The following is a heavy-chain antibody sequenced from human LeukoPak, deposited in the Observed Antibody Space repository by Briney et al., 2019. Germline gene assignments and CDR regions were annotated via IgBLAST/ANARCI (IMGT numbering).Heavy chain of an antibody. CDR1: GGSISSGGYY. J-gene: IGHJ6*03. Sequence: PSETLSLTCAVSGGSISSGGYYWNWIRQPAGKGLEWIGRIYTSGSTNYNPSLKSRVTMSVDTSKNQFSLKLSSVTAADTAVYYCARDLKAAAGTSDYYYYYMDVWGKGTTVTVSS. CDR2: IYTSGST. V-gene: IGHV4-61*02. CDR3: ARDLKAAAGTSDYYYYYMDV. D-gene: IGHD6-13*01.